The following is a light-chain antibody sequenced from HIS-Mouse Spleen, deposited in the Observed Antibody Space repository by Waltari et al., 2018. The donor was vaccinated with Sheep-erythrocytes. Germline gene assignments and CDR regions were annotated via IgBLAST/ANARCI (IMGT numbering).Light chain of an antibody. CDR1: STAVARYNY. CDR3: CSYAGSYNHG. V-gene: IGLV2-11*01. CDR2: EVS. J-gene: IGLJ1*01. Sequence: QSALTQPRPVSASHGQPVPIPCTGTSTAVARYNYVSWYQHHPGKAPKLMIYEVSNRPSGVPDRFSCSNSGNTASLTISGLQAEDEADYYCCSYAGSYNHGFATGTKVTVL.